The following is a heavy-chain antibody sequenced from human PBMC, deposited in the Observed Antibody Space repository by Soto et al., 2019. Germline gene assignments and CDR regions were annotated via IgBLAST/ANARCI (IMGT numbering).Heavy chain of an antibody. J-gene: IGHJ6*03. CDR3: ARDFVVVPAAMNYYYYYMDV. CDR1: GYTFTSYA. D-gene: IGHD2-2*01. V-gene: IGHV1-3*01. Sequence: GASVKVSCKASGYTFTSYAMHWVRQAPGQRLEWMGWINAGNGNTKYSQKFQGRVTITRDTSASTAYMELSSLRSEDTAVYYCARDFVVVPAAMNYYYYYMDVWGKGTTVTVSS. CDR2: INAGNGNT.